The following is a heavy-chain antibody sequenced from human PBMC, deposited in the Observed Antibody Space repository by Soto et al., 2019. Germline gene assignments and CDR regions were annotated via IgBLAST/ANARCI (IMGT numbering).Heavy chain of an antibody. Sequence: QVQLVQSGAEVKKPGASVKVSCKTSGYTFTNFGISWVRQAPGQGLEWMGWISAYNGNTNYAQKXQXXXTXXTDTSTSTAYMEVRSLRSDDTAVYYCARGGTPIDSWGQGTLVTVSS. CDR1: GYTFTNFG. V-gene: IGHV1-18*01. CDR3: ARGGTPIDS. J-gene: IGHJ4*02. CDR2: ISAYNGNT. D-gene: IGHD3-16*01.